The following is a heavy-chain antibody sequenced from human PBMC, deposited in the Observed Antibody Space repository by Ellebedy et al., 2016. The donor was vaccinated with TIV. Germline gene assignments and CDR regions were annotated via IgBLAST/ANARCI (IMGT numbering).Heavy chain of an antibody. CDR2: IYYSGST. CDR1: GGSFSGYY. D-gene: IGHD3-3*01. Sequence: SETLSLTXTVYGGSFSGYYWSWIRQPPGKGLEWIGYIYYSGSTNYNPSLKSRVTISVDTSKNQFSLKLSSVTAADTAVYYCARLGSWRGLAYWGQGTLVTVSS. CDR3: ARLGSWRGLAY. J-gene: IGHJ4*02. V-gene: IGHV4-59*12.